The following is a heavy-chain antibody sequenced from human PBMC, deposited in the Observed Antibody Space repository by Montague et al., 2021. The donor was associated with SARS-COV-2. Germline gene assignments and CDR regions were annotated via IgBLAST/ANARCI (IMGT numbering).Heavy chain of an antibody. CDR1: GEPISGFF. CDR2: IYASGGT. Sequence: SETLSLTCSVSGEPISGFFWNWIRQPAGKGLEWIGRIYASGGTDYNPSLESRVTMSVDTSKNQFSLKVNSVTAADTAVYYCARAGEDYYYDSSGFLYWGQGILVTVSS. V-gene: IGHV4-4*07. D-gene: IGHD3-22*01. J-gene: IGHJ4*02. CDR3: ARAGEDYYYDSSGFLY.